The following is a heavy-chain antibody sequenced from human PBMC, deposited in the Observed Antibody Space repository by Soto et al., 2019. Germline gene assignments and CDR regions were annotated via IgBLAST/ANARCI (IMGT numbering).Heavy chain of an antibody. J-gene: IGHJ5*02. CDR1: GGSISSSSYH. D-gene: IGHD2-15*01. CDR3: ARDGYCSGGSCRYNWFDP. V-gene: IGHV4-39*07. Sequence: SETLSLTCTVSGGSISSSSYHWGWIRQPPGKGLEWIGSIYYSGSTNYNPSLKSRVTISVDTSKNQFSLKLSSVTAADTAVYYCARDGYCSGGSCRYNWFDPWGQGTLVTVSS. CDR2: IYYSGST.